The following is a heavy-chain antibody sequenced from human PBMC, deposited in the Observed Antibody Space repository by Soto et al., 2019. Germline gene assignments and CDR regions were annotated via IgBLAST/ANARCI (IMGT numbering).Heavy chain of an antibody. CDR2: INPSGGST. CDR1: GYTFTSYY. D-gene: IGHD3-22*01. J-gene: IGHJ6*02. Sequence: GASVKVSCKASGYTFTSYYMHWVRHAPGQGLEWMGIINPSGGSTSYAQKFQGRVTMTRDTSTSTVYMELSSLRSEDTAVYYCARGPEGEGYDSSGSGMDVWGHGTTVTVSS. V-gene: IGHV1-46*01. CDR3: ARGPEGEGYDSSGSGMDV.